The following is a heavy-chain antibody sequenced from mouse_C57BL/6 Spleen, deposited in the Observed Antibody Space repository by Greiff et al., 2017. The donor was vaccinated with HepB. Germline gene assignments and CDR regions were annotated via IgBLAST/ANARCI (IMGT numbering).Heavy chain of an antibody. CDR1: GYTFTDYY. J-gene: IGHJ3*01. Sequence: EVQLQQSGPELVKPGASVKISCKASGYTFTDYYMNWVKQSHGKSLEWIGDINPNNGGTSYNQKFKGKATLTVDTSSSTAYMELRSLTSEDSAVYYCARGDNYYGSTPFAYWGQGTRVTVSA. CDR2: INPNNGGT. CDR3: ARGDNYYGSTPFAY. V-gene: IGHV1-26*01. D-gene: IGHD1-1*01.